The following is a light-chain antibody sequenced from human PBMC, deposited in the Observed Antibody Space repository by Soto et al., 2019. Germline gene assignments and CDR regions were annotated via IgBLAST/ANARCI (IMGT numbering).Light chain of an antibody. CDR2: STS. J-gene: IGKJ2*01. Sequence: EIVMTQSPATLSVSPGERATLSCRASRSVGSSLAWYQQRLGQPPRLLIYSTSSRATGIPDRFSGSGSGTDFTLTISRLEPEDFAMYYCHHYSASPTFTFGQGTKVDIK. CDR3: HHYSASPTFT. CDR1: RSVGSS. V-gene: IGKV3-20*01.